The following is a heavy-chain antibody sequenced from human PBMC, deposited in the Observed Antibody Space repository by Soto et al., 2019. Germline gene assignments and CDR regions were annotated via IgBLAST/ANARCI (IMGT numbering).Heavy chain of an antibody. V-gene: IGHV1-18*01. D-gene: IGHD5-18*01. Sequence: QVHLVQSGAEVKKPGASLKVSCKSSGYTFTSYGIVWVRQAPGQGLEWMGWISTYNVDTKYAQKFKGRVTMSTDTSTTTAYMELTSLTSDDTAMYYCARGGFAYGYLDFWCQGTLATVSS. CDR1: GYTFTSYG. CDR3: ARGGFAYGYLDF. CDR2: ISTYNVDT. J-gene: IGHJ4*02.